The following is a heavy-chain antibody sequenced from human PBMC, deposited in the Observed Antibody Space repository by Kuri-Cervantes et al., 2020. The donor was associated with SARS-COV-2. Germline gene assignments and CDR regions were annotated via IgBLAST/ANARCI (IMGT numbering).Heavy chain of an antibody. CDR2: VSYSADT. J-gene: IGHJ5*02. CDR3: ARLGVIGVEPTTMAYNWFDP. Sequence: SETLSLTCTVSGGSISSSAYYWGWIRQPPGKGLEWIGSVSYSADTYYNPSLKSRVTVSVDTSKKQFSLKVNSVTAADTAVYYCARLGVIGVEPTTMAYNWFDPWGQGTLVTVSS. D-gene: IGHD2-2*01. V-gene: IGHV4-39*01. CDR1: GGSISSSAYY.